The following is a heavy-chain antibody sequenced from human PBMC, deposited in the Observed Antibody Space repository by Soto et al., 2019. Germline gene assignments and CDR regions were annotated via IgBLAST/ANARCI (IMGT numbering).Heavy chain of an antibody. D-gene: IGHD3-16*02. CDR1: GGSFSGYY. CDR2: INHSGST. V-gene: IGHV4-34*01. CDR3: ARGSGSWSWGSYRFNDY. Sequence: KPSETLSLTCAVYGGSFSGYYWSWIRQPPGKGLEWIGEINHSGSTNYNPSLKSRVTISVDTSKNQFSLKLSSVTAADTAVYYCARGSGSWSWGSYRFNDYWGQGTLVTAPQ. J-gene: IGHJ4*02.